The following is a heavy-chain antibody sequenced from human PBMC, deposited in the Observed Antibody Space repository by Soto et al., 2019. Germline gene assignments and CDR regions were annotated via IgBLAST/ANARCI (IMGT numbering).Heavy chain of an antibody. CDR1: GYTFTGYY. Sequence: QVQLVQSGADVKTPGASVRVSCKASGYTFTGYYVHWVREAPGQGLEWMGWSNPETGGTSYAQKFQGSVTLSRATSINTAYLELSRLRFDDAAVYFCARERYQVISDGMDVW. J-gene: IGHJ6*01. V-gene: IGHV1-2*02. CDR3: ARERYQVISDGMDV. D-gene: IGHD2-2*01. CDR2: SNPETGGT.